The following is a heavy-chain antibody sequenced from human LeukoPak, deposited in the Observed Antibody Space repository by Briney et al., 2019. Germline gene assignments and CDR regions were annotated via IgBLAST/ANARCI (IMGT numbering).Heavy chain of an antibody. CDR3: AKGVRSGTYYNCFDP. D-gene: IGHD1-26*01. Sequence: GGSLRLSCVASGFTLNDYALHWVRQAPGKGLEWISLISGDGDSTYCADSVKGRFTISRDNSKNSLYLQMSSLRAEDTAVYYCAKGVRSGTYYNCFDPWGQGTLVTVSS. CDR1: GFTLNDYA. V-gene: IGHV3-43*02. J-gene: IGHJ5*02. CDR2: ISGDGDST.